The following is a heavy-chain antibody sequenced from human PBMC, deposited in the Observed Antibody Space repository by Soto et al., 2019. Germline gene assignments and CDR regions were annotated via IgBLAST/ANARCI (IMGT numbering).Heavy chain of an antibody. V-gene: IGHV1-8*02. J-gene: IGHJ6*03. CDR3: ARAASIRGYSGYAAGYYYMDV. CDR2: MNPNSGNT. D-gene: IGHD5-12*01. Sequence: GVPVKVSCKSSGYTFSSSGIGGLLQTTGQGLEWMGWMNPNSGNTGYAQKFQGRVTMTRNTSISTAYMELSSLRSEDTAVYYCARAASIRGYSGYAAGYYYMDVWGKGTTVTVSS. CDR1: GYTFSSSG.